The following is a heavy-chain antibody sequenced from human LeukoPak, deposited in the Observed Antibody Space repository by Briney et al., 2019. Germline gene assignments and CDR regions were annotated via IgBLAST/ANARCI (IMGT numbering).Heavy chain of an antibody. D-gene: IGHD3-3*01. Sequence: AASVKVSCKASGYTFTSYDINWVRQATGQGLEWMGWMNPNSGNKGYAQMFQGRVTMTRNTSISTAYMELSSLRSEDTAVYYCARVVFEAKTRTGTYYMDVWGKGTTVTVSS. CDR1: GYTFTSYD. J-gene: IGHJ6*03. CDR3: ARVVFEAKTRTGTYYMDV. V-gene: IGHV1-8*01. CDR2: MNPNSGNK.